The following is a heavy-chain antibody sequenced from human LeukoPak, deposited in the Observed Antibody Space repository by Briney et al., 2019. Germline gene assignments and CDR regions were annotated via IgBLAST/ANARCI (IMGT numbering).Heavy chain of an antibody. CDR2: IYYSGST. CDR1: GGSISSYY. V-gene: IGHV4-59*01. J-gene: IGHJ6*02. Sequence: SETLSLTCTVSGGSISSYYWSWIRQPPGKGLEWIGYIYYSGSTNYNPSLKSRATISVDTSKNQFSLKLSSVTAADTAVYYCARDGPQYGMDVWGQGTTVTVSS. CDR3: ARDGPQYGMDV.